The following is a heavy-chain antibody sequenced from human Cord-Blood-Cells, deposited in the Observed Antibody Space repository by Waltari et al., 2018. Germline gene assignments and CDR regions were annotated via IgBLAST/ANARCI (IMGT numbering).Heavy chain of an antibody. CDR1: GFTFSSYW. Sequence: EVQLVESGGGLVQPGGSLRLSCAASGFTFSSYWMSWVSQVPGKGLECVANIKQDGSEKYYVDSVKGRFTISRDNAKNSLYLQMNSLRAEDTAVYYCARGRMWGLLDYWGQGTLVTVSS. V-gene: IGHV3-7*01. D-gene: IGHD1-26*01. CDR2: IKQDGSEK. J-gene: IGHJ4*02. CDR3: ARGRMWGLLDY.